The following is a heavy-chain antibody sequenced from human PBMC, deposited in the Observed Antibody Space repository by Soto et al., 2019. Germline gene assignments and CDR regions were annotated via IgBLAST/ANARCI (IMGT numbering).Heavy chain of an antibody. Sequence: SETLSLTCTVSGGSISSGGYYWSWIRQHPGKGLEWIGYIYYSGSTYYNPSLKSRVTISVDTSKNQFSLKLSSVTAADTAVYYCARVLVTMVRGVIYYYYYYMDVWGKGTTVTVSS. D-gene: IGHD3-10*01. V-gene: IGHV4-31*03. CDR1: GGSISSGGYY. CDR3: ARVLVTMVRGVIYYYYYYMDV. CDR2: IYYSGST. J-gene: IGHJ6*03.